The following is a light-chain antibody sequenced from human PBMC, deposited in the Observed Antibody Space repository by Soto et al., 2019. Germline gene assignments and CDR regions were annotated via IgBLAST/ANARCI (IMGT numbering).Light chain of an antibody. CDR1: SSDGGGYNY. V-gene: IGLV2-14*01. CDR3: SSYTSSSTLLYV. J-gene: IGLJ1*01. CDR2: DVS. Sequence: QSVLTQPASVSGYPGQSITISCTGTSSDGGGYNYVSWYQQHPGKAPKLMIYDVSNRPSGVSNRFSGSKSGNTASLTISGLQAEDEADYYCSSYTSSSTLLYVFGTGTKLTVL.